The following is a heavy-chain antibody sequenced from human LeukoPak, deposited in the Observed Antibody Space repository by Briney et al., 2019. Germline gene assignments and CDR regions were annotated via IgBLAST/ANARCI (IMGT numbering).Heavy chain of an antibody. Sequence: GGSLRLSCAASGFTFSDYYMSWIRQAPGKGLEWVSAISGSGGSTYYADSVKGRFTISRDNSKNTLYLQMNSLRAEDTAVYYCAKERPEYSSGWWVNNWGQGTLVTVSS. CDR1: GFTFSDYY. CDR2: ISGSGGST. V-gene: IGHV3-23*01. CDR3: AKERPEYSSGWWVNN. D-gene: IGHD6-19*01. J-gene: IGHJ4*02.